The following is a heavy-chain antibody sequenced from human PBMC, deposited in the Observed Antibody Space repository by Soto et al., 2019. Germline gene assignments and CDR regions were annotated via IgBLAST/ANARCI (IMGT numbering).Heavy chain of an antibody. CDR1: GFTFSGAW. J-gene: IGHJ4*02. Sequence: GGSLRLSCAASGFTFSGAWMSWVRQAPGKGLEWVAVIWYDGSNKYYADSVKGRFTISRDNSKNTLYLQMNSLRAEDTAVYYCARDFGSSFNFDYWGQGTLVTAPQ. CDR2: IWYDGSNK. D-gene: IGHD6-13*01. V-gene: IGHV3-33*08. CDR3: ARDFGSSFNFDY.